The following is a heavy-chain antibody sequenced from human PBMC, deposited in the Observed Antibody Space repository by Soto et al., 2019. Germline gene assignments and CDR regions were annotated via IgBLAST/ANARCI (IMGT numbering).Heavy chain of an antibody. CDR1: GFTFSDYA. V-gene: IGHV3-23*01. Sequence: GGSLRLSCVASGFTFSDYAMTWVRQAPGKGLEWVSVISGSGSSSYYADSVKGRFTISRDNSKNTLYLQMNSLRADDTAVYYCARGNYGGFDYWGQGTLVTVSS. J-gene: IGHJ4*02. CDR3: ARGNYGGFDY. D-gene: IGHD4-17*01. CDR2: ISGSGSSS.